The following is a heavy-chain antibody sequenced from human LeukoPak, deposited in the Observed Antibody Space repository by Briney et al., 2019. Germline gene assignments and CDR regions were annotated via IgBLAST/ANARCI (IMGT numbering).Heavy chain of an antibody. CDR2: ISSSSSYI. CDR1: GFTFSSYS. J-gene: IGHJ4*02. CDR3: ARGSGSYYWGGDFDY. V-gene: IGHV3-21*01. D-gene: IGHD1-26*01. Sequence: GGSLRLSCAASGFTFSSYSMNWVRQAPGKGLEWVSSISSSSSYIYYADSVKGRFTISRDNAKNSLYLQMNSLRAEDTAVYYCARGSGSYYWGGDFDYWGQGTLVTVSS.